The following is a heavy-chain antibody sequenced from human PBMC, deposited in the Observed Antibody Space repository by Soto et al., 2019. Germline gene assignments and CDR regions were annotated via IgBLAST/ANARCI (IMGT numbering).Heavy chain of an antibody. D-gene: IGHD2-21*01. Sequence: EVQLVESGGGLVKPGGSLRLSCAASGFTFNTYDMNWVRQAPGKGLEWFSSITTSSAYIYYADSLKGRITISRNNAKNSLFLQMNSLRAEDTAVSYCVRSGTARLLRHSWFDTWGQGTLVTVSS. CDR2: ITTSSAYI. V-gene: IGHV3-21*01. CDR3: VRSGTARLLRHSWFDT. J-gene: IGHJ5*02. CDR1: GFTFNTYD.